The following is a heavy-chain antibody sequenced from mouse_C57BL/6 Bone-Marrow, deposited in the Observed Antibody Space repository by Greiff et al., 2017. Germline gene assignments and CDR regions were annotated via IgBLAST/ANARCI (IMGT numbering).Heavy chain of an antibody. V-gene: IGHV5-6*01. J-gene: IGHJ3*01. CDR2: ISSGGSYT. CDR3: ARPIYYYGSSLAY. Sequence: DVHLVESGGDLVKPGGSLKLSCAASGFTFSSYGMSWVRQTPDKRLEWVATISSGGSYTYYPDSVKGRFTISRDNAKNTLYLQMSSLKSEDTAMYYCARPIYYYGSSLAYWGQGTLVTVSA. D-gene: IGHD1-1*01. CDR1: GFTFSSYG.